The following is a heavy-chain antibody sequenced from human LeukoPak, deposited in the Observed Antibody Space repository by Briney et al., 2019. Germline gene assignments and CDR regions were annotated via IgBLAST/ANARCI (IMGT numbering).Heavy chain of an antibody. V-gene: IGHV3-15*01. D-gene: IGHD3-22*01. CDR1: GFTFSNAW. J-gene: IGHJ4*02. CDR2: IKSKTDGGTT. CDR3: TTDQSSGYSESY. Sequence: GGSLRLSWAASGFTFSNAWMSWVRQAPGKGLEWVGRIKSKTDGGTTDYAAPVKGRFTTSRDDSKNTLYLQMNSLKTEDTAVYYCTTDQSSGYSESYWGQGTLVTVSS.